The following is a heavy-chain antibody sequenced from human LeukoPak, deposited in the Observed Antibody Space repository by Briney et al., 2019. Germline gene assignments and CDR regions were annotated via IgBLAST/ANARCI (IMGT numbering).Heavy chain of an antibody. CDR1: AFSVCSNY. J-gene: IGHJ4*02. Sequence: QSGGSLRLSCAASAFSVCSNYMTWVRQAPGQGPEWVSLIYSGGSTYYADSVKGRFTISRDKSKNTLYLQMNSLRAEDTAIYYCTRSGYRHPYHFEFWGQGTLVIVSS. CDR3: TRSGYRHPYHFEF. CDR2: IYSGGST. D-gene: IGHD3-22*01. V-gene: IGHV3-66*01.